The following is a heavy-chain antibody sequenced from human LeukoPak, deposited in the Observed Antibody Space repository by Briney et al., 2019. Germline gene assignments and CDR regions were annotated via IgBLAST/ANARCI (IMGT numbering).Heavy chain of an antibody. J-gene: IGHJ4*02. CDR3: TTGGGGYCSGGSCYYLDY. D-gene: IGHD2-15*01. CDR2: IKSKTDGGTT. V-gene: IGHV3-15*01. CDR1: GFTFSNAW. Sequence: GGSLRLSCAASGFTFSNAWMSWVRQAPGKGLEWVGRIKSKTDGGTTDYAAPVKGRFTISRDDSKNTLYLQTNSLKTEDTAVYYCTTGGGGYCSGGSCYYLDYWGQGTLVTVSS.